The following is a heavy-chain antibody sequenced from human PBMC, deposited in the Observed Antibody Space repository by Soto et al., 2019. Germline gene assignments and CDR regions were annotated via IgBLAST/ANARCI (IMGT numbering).Heavy chain of an antibody. Sequence: DVRLVESGGGLVQPGGSLRLSCTASGFSVGRLFMTWVRQAPGKGLEWVSVLSSDDNTYYADSVKCRFTISRDISKNTLFLEMNSLRAEDTAVYHCARDIFGGSYDFWHGGEGTLVTVSS. D-gene: IGHD3-3*01. CDR2: LSSDDNT. J-gene: IGHJ4*02. CDR3: ARDIFGGSYDFWH. CDR1: GFSVGRLF. V-gene: IGHV3-66*01.